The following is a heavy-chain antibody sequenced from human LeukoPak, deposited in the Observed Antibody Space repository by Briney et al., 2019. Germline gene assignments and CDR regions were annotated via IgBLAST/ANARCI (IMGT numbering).Heavy chain of an antibody. V-gene: IGHV3-30*04. Sequence: GGSLRLSCAASGFTFSIYVMHWVRQAPGKGLECVAVISNDGSDKYYADSVKGRFTISRDNSKNTLYLQMNSLRDEDTALYYCARDGGYSRGWTYGAGDYWGQGTLVTASS. D-gene: IGHD6-19*01. CDR2: ISNDGSDK. J-gene: IGHJ4*02. CDR3: ARDGGYSRGWTYGAGDY. CDR1: GFTFSIYV.